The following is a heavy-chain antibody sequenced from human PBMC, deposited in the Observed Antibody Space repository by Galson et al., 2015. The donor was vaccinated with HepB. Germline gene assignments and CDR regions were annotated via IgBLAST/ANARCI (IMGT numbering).Heavy chain of an antibody. Sequence: SLRLSCAASGFTFNDYNMIWVRQAPGKGLEWVSSINSDSTYIYYADSVRGRFTIFRDNAKNSLYLQMNSLRVEDTAIYYCARDPPLGAPFDYWGQGTLVTVSS. V-gene: IGHV3-21*01. CDR1: GFTFNDYN. D-gene: IGHD7-27*01. J-gene: IGHJ4*02. CDR3: ARDPPLGAPFDY. CDR2: INSDSTYI.